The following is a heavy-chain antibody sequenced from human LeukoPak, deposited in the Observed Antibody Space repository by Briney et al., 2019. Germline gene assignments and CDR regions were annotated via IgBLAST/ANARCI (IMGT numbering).Heavy chain of an antibody. CDR2: INPSGGST. J-gene: IGHJ6*03. D-gene: IGHD5-24*01. CDR1: GYTFTSYY. CDR3: ARDPGEMATIGRDYYYYMDV. V-gene: IGHV1-46*01. Sequence: ATVKVSCKASGYTFTSYYMHWVRQAPGQGLEWMGIINPSGGSTSYAQKFQGRVTMTRDMSTSTVYMELSSLRSEDTAVYYCARDPGEMATIGRDYYYYMDVWGKGTTVTVSS.